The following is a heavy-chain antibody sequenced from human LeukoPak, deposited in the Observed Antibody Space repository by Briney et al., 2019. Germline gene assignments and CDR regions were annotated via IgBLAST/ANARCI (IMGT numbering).Heavy chain of an antibody. Sequence: PGGSLRLSCAASGFTFSSYSMNWVRQAPGKGLEWVSSISSSSSYIYYADSVKGRFTISRDNAKNSLYLQMNSLRAEDTAVYYCARGYDFWSGYYPMMSYYFDYWGQGTLVTVSS. J-gene: IGHJ4*02. CDR1: GFTFSSYS. D-gene: IGHD3-3*01. V-gene: IGHV3-21*01. CDR2: ISSSSSYI. CDR3: ARGYDFWSGYYPMMSYYFDY.